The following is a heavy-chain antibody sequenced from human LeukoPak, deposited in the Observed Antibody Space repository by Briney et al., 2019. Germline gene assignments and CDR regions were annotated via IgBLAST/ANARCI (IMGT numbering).Heavy chain of an antibody. Sequence: ASVKVSCKASGYTFINYDLTWVRQAPGQGFEWMGWISAYTGSTNYAQKLQGRVTMPTDPSTSTAYMDLRSLRSDDTAVYYCARTVGATGAFDIWGQGTMVIVSS. CDR2: ISAYTGST. D-gene: IGHD1-26*01. CDR3: ARTVGATGAFDI. V-gene: IGHV1-18*01. J-gene: IGHJ3*02. CDR1: GYTFINYD.